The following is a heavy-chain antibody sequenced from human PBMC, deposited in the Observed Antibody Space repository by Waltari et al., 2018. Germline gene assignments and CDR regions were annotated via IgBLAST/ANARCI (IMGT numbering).Heavy chain of an antibody. D-gene: IGHD1-26*01. CDR2: IDPEEGEP. J-gene: IGHJ5*02. CDR3: ARKGLWELHWFDP. CDR1: ESTFPEYY. Sequence: EVKLIRSEAEVNKPGATLKISCKASESTFPEYYLHWVLPAPGEGLGWMGRIDPEEGEPMYIERFQGRVNVNADTFKHTVYLTLSTLRSYDTAVYYCARKGLWELHWFDPWGQGTLVTVSS. V-gene: IGHV1-69-2*01.